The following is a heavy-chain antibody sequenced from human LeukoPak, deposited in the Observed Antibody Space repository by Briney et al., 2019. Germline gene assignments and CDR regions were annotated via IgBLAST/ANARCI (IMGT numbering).Heavy chain of an antibody. CDR3: AKESVYRSSTSCYDIDY. J-gene: IGHJ4*02. D-gene: IGHD2-2*01. V-gene: IGHV3-30*02. Sequence: GGSLRLSCAASGFTFSSYGMHWVRQAPGKGLEWVAFIRYDGSNKYYADSVKGRFTISRDNSKNTLYLQMNSLRAEDTAVYYCAKESVYRSSTSCYDIDYWGQGTLVTVSS. CDR1: GFTFSSYG. CDR2: IRYDGSNK.